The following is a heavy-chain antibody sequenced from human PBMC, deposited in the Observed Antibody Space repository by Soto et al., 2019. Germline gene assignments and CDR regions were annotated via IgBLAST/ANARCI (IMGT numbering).Heavy chain of an antibody. D-gene: IGHD1-1*01. J-gene: IGHJ4*02. CDR2: IYYTGIT. Sequence: QVQLQESGPGLVKPSQTLSLTCTVSGDSISSGDYYWSWIRQPPGKGLEWIGYIYYTGITKYNPSLQSRLTISVDTSKNQFPPKVTSVTAADTAIYYCARPYNLPDYWGQGTLVTVSS. V-gene: IGHV4-30-4*01. CDR3: ARPYNLPDY. CDR1: GDSISSGDYY.